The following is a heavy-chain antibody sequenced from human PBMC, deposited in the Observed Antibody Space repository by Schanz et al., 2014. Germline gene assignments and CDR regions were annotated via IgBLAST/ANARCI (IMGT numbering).Heavy chain of an antibody. Sequence: QIQLVQSGPEVKKPGATVKVSCKASGYTFTTYAMSWVRQAPGQGLEWVGWISVYTGNTKYGQKVQGRVTMTADTSTNTAYMELRSLRSDDTAVYYCARDRRFFDRDDLYYFDSWGQGTLVTVSP. D-gene: IGHD3-3*01. CDR3: ARDRRFFDRDDLYYFDS. CDR2: ISVYTGNT. J-gene: IGHJ4*02. CDR1: GYTFTTYA. V-gene: IGHV1-18*01.